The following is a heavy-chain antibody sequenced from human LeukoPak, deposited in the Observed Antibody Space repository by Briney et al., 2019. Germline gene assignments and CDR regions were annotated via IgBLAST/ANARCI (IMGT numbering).Heavy chain of an antibody. D-gene: IGHD3-22*01. Sequence: GGSLRLSCAASGFTFSSYSMTWVRQAPGKRLEWVSSISSSSSYIYYADSVKGRFTISRDNAKNSLYLQMNSLRAEDTAVYYCARVNLDYYDSSGYYPEYFQHWGQGTLVTVSS. CDR2: ISSSSSYI. CDR3: ARVNLDYYDSSGYYPEYFQH. CDR1: GFTFSSYS. J-gene: IGHJ1*01. V-gene: IGHV3-21*01.